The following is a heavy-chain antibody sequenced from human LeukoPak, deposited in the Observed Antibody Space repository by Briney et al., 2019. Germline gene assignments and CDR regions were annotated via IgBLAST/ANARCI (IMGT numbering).Heavy chain of an antibody. CDR3: TTDRYYDNSELQFQH. V-gene: IGHV3-15*01. D-gene: IGHD3-22*01. CDR2: IKRETDGGTI. CDR1: GFTLNNAW. J-gene: IGHJ1*01. Sequence: GGSLRLSCAASGFTLNNAWMSWVRQAPGKGLEWLSRIKRETDGGTIDYAAPVKGRFTISRDDSRNTLYLQMDSLKIEDTAVYYCTTDRYYDNSELQFQHWGQGTLVTVSS.